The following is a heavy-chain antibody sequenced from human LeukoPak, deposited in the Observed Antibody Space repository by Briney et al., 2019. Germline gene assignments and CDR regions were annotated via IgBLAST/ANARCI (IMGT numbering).Heavy chain of an antibody. CDR2: IYSGGST. CDR1: GFTVSSNY. D-gene: IGHD2-15*01. Sequence: GGSLRLSCAASGFTVSSNYMNWVRQAPGKGLEWVSVIYSGGSTYYGDSVKGRFTISRDNSRNTLYLQMNSLRAEDTAVYYCASSRYCSGGSCYFDYWGQGTLVTVSS. CDR3: ASSRYCSGGSCYFDY. J-gene: IGHJ4*02. V-gene: IGHV3-53*01.